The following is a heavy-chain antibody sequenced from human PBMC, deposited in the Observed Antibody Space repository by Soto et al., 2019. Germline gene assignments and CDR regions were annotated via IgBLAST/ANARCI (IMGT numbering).Heavy chain of an antibody. CDR3: AKGRQTFPSLRGNAFDI. D-gene: IGHD3-16*01. V-gene: IGHV3-30*18. Sequence: QVQLVESGGGVVQPGRSLRLSCAASGFTFSSYGMHWVRQAPGKGLEWVAVISYDGSNKYYVDSVKGRFIISRDNSKNTLYLQMNSLRAEDTAVYYCAKGRQTFPSLRGNAFDIWGQGTMVTVSS. CDR1: GFTFSSYG. J-gene: IGHJ3*02. CDR2: ISYDGSNK.